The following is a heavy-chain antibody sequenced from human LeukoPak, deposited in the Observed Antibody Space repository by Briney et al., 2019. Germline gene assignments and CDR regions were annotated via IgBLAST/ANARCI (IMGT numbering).Heavy chain of an antibody. V-gene: IGHV1-18*01. CDR1: GYTFTSFG. D-gene: IGHD3-22*01. CDR3: ARDIYYYDTTDPKIRSDY. CDR2: INTYDGST. Sequence: GASVKVSCKASGYTFTSFGISWVRQAPGQGLEWMGWINTYDGSTKYAQKLQDRVTMATDTSTNTAYMELGSLSSDDAAVYYCARDIYYYDTTDPKIRSDYWGQRTLVTVSS. J-gene: IGHJ4*02.